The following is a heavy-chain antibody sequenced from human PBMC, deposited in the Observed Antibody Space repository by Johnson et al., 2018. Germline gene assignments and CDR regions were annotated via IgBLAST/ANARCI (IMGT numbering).Heavy chain of an antibody. CDR3: AKDGGPDYYYYCMDV. CDR2: ISSNGGST. CDR1: GFTFSSYA. V-gene: IGHV3-64*01. Sequence: VQLVQSGGGLVQPGGSLRLSCAASGFTFSSYAMHWVRQAPGKGLEYVSAISSNGGSTYYANSVKGRFTISRDNSKNTLYLQMNSLRAEDTAVYYFAKDGGPDYYYYCMDVGGKGTTVTVSS. D-gene: IGHD3-3*01. J-gene: IGHJ6*03.